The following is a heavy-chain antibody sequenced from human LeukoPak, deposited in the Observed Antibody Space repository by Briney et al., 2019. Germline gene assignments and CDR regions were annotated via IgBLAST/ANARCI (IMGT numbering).Heavy chain of an antibody. V-gene: IGHV3-33*01. D-gene: IGHD3-22*01. Sequence: GRSLRLSCAASGFTFSSYGMHWVRQAPGKGLEWVAVIWYDGSNKYYADSVKGRFTISRDNSKNTLYLQMNSLRAEDTAVYYCARESMTPYYYDSSGYFYYYYYGMDVWGQGTTVTVSS. CDR3: ARESMTPYYYDSSGYFYYYYYGMDV. J-gene: IGHJ6*02. CDR2: IWYDGSNK. CDR1: GFTFSSYG.